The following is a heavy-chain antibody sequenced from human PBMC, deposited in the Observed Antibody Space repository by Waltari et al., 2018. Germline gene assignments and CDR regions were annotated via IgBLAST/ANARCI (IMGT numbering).Heavy chain of an antibody. CDR2: FNPNTGVT. J-gene: IGHJ4*02. CDR3: ALEQRDAVAYFDY. D-gene: IGHD5-18*01. V-gene: IGHV1-2*02. Sequence: QVQLFQSVAEAKKPGSSVNVSCNASGSRFIDQYIHWVRQAPGQGLEWMGWFNPNTGVTKFAQKFQGRVTMTSNTSMRTAHMELSRLRFDDTAVYYCALEQRDAVAYFDYWGQGTLVTVSS. CDR1: GSRFIDQY.